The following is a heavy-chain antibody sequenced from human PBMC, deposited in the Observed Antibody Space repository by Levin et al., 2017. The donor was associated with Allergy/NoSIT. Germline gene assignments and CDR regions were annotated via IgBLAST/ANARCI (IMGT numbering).Heavy chain of an antibody. D-gene: IGHD3-10*01. CDR3: ARDCTMVRGVFPPYYYMDV. CDR1: GYTFTGYY. V-gene: IGHV1-2*02. J-gene: IGHJ6*03. CDR2: INPNSGGT. Sequence: GESLKISCKASGYTFTGYYMHWVRQAPGQGLEWMGWINPNSGGTNYAQKFQGRVTMTRDTSISTAYMELSRLRSDDTAVYYCARDCTMVRGVFPPYYYMDVWGKGTTVTVSS.